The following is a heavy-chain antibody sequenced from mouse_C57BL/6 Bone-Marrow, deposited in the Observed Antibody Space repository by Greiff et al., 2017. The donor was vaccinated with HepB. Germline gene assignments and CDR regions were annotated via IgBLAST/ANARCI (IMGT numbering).Heavy chain of an antibody. J-gene: IGHJ2*01. CDR2: ISYDGSN. CDR3: ARDGVLRYFDY. Sequence: EVQLVESGPGLVKPSQSLSLTCSVTGYSITSGYYWNWIRQFPGNKLEWMGYISYDGSNNYNPSLKNRISITRDTSKNQFFLKLNSVTTEDTATYYCARDGVLRYFDYWGQGTTLTVSS. V-gene: IGHV3-6*01. D-gene: IGHD1-1*01. CDR1: GYSITSGYY.